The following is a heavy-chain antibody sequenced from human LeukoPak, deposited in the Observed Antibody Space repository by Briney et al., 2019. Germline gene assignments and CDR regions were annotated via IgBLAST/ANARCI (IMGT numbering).Heavy chain of an antibody. CDR3: ARLETIFGVVIMGAQYYYYGMDV. CDR1: AGSISSYY. V-gene: IGHV4-4*07. J-gene: IGHJ6*02. CDR2: IYTSGST. Sequence: PSETLSLTCTVSAGSISSYYWSWIRQPAGKGLEWIGRIYTSGSTNYHPSLKSRVTMSVDTSKNQFSLKLSSVTAADAAVYYCARLETIFGVVIMGAQYYYYGMDVWGQGTTVTVSS. D-gene: IGHD3-3*01.